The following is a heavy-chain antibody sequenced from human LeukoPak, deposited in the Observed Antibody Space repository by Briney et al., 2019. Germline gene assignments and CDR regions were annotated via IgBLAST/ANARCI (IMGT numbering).Heavy chain of an antibody. J-gene: IGHJ4*02. CDR2: INSDGSST. CDR3: ARGLSGYASSLGY. V-gene: IGHV3-74*01. CDR1: GFTFSSYW. D-gene: IGHD6-6*01. Sequence: GGSLRLSCAASGFTFSSYWMHWVRQAPATGLVLVSRINSDGSSTSYADSVRGRFSISRDNAKNTLYLQMNSLRAEDTAVYYCARGLSGYASSLGYWGQGTLVTVSA.